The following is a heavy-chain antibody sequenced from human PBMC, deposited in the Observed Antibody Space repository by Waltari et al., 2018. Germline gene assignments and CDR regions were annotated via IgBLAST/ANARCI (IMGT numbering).Heavy chain of an antibody. V-gene: IGHV1-18*01. CDR3: ARVVGDSSSWYPKYYYYYGMDV. CDR1: GYTFTSYG. Sequence: QVQLVQSGAEVKKPGDSVKVSCKASGYTFTSYGISWVRQAPGQGLEWMGWISAYNGNTNYAQKLQGRVTMTTDTSTSTAYMELRSLRSDDTAVYYCARVVGDSSSWYPKYYYYYGMDVWGQGTTVTVSS. D-gene: IGHD6-13*01. J-gene: IGHJ6*02. CDR2: ISAYNGNT.